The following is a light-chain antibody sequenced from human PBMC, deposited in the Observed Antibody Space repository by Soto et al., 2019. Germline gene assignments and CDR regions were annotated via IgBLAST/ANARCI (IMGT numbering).Light chain of an antibody. J-gene: IGKJ2*01. CDR2: AAS. V-gene: IGKV1-39*01. Sequence: DIQMTQSPSSLSASVGDRVTITCRASESFSSYLNWYQQRPGKAPNLLIYAASSLQSGVPSRFSGSGSGTDFTLTISNLQPEDLATYFCQQTYSNSLYTFGQGTTLDIK. CDR3: QQTYSNSLYT. CDR1: ESFSSY.